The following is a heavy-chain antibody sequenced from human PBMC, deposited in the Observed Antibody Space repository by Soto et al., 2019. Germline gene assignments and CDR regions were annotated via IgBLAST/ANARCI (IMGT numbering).Heavy chain of an antibody. CDR2: MNPNSGNT. V-gene: IGHV1-8*01. CDR1: GYTFTSYD. D-gene: IGHD2-2*01. CDR3: AREGGLGYCSSTSCHDYWYFDL. Sequence: QVQLVQSGAEVKKPGASVKVSCKASGYTFTSYDINWVRQATGQGLEWMGWMNPNSGNTGYAQKFQGRVTMTRNTSKSTAYMELSSLRSEDTAVYYCAREGGLGYCSSTSCHDYWYFDLWGRGTLVTVSS. J-gene: IGHJ2*01.